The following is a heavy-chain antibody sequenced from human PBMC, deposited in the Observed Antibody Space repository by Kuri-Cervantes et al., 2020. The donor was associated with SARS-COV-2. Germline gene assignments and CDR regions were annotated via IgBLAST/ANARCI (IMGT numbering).Heavy chain of an antibody. CDR1: GFTFSSYA. CDR3: ASPGYSYGSYRDY. J-gene: IGHJ4*02. V-gene: IGHV3-30-3*01. CDR2: ISYDGSNK. D-gene: IGHD5-18*01. Sequence: GESLKISCAASGFTFSSYAMHWVRQAPGKGLEWVAVISYDGSNKYYADSVKGRFTISRDNSKNTLYLQMNSLRAEDTAVYYCASPGYSYGSYRDYWGQGTLVTVSS.